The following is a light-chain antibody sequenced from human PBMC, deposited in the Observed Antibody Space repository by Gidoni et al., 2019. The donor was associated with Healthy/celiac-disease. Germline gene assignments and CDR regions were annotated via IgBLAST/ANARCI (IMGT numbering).Light chain of an antibody. J-gene: IGLJ3*02. CDR1: ALPKQY. Sequence: SSELTQPPSVSVAPGQTARITCSGDALPKQYAYWYQQKPGQAPVLVIYKDSERPSGIPERFSGSSSGTTVTLTISGVQAVDEADYYFQAAGSSGTWVFGGGTKLTVL. V-gene: IGLV3-25*03. CDR3: QAAGSSGTWV. CDR2: KDS.